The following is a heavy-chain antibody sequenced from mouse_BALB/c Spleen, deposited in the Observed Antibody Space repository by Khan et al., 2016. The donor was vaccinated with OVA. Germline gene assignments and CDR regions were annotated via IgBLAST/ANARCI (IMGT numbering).Heavy chain of an antibody. CDR1: GYTFTNYG. V-gene: IGHV9-3-1*01. CDR2: IYTYTGEP. J-gene: IGHJ4*01. CDR3: ARWVRRALDY. D-gene: IGHD2-14*01. Sequence: QIQLVQSGPDLKKPGETVKISCKASGYTFTNYGINWVKQAPGKGLKWMGWIYTYTGEPTYADDFKGRFAFSLETSASTAYLQINDVENEDTPTYFCARWVRRALDYWGQGTSVTVSS.